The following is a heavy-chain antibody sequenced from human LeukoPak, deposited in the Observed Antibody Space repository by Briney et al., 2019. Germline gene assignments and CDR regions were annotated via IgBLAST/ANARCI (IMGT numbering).Heavy chain of an antibody. CDR3: VAVAANF. J-gene: IGHJ4*02. CDR2: IWYDGSNK. Sequence: PGGSLRLSCAASGFTFSSYGMHWVRQAPGKGLEWVAVIWYDGSNKYYGDSVKGRFTISRDNSKNTLYLEMNSLRVEDTAVYYCVAVAANFWGQGTLVTVSS. D-gene: IGHD6-19*01. CDR1: GFTFSSYG. V-gene: IGHV3-33*01.